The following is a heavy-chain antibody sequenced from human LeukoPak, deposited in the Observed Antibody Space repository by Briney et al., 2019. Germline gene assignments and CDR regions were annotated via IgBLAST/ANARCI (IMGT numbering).Heavy chain of an antibody. CDR2: ISGSGGST. J-gene: IGHJ4*02. V-gene: IGHV3-23*01. CDR1: GFTFSSYA. D-gene: IGHD3-3*01. CDR3: AKDLRRSGYYVADY. Sequence: GGSLRLSCAASGFTFSSYAMSWVRQAPGKGLEWVSAISGSGGSTYYADSVKGRFTISRDNPKNTLYLQMNSLRAEDTAVYYCAKDLRRSGYYVADYWGQGTLVTVSS.